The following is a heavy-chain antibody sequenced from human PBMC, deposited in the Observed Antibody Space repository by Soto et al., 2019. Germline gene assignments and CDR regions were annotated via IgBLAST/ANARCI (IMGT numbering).Heavy chain of an antibody. V-gene: IGHV3-30*18. Sequence: GGSLRLSCAASGFTFSRSDMYWVRQAPGKGLEWVAVISYDGSKTEYADSVKGRYTISRDNSKNTLYLQMNSLRVEDTAVFYCAKEDGGYSYGFNWFYPWGQGTLVTVSS. CDR1: GFTFSRSD. D-gene: IGHD5-18*01. CDR2: ISYDGSKT. CDR3: AKEDGGYSYGFNWFYP. J-gene: IGHJ5*02.